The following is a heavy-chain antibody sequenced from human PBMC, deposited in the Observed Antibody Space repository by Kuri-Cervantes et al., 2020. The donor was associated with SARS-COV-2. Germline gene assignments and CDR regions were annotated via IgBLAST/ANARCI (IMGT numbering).Heavy chain of an antibody. CDR3: AREGDRITSDYYFDY. V-gene: IGHV3-19*01. CDR2: VSWNGSRT. CDR1: GFTFSNSD. J-gene: IGHJ4*02. Sequence: GGSLRLSCAASGFTFSNSDMNWVRQAPGKGLEWVSGVSWNGSRTHYADSVKGRFIISRDNAKNSLYLQMNSLRAEDTAVYYCAREGDRITSDYYFDYWGQGTLVTVSS. D-gene: IGHD1-20*01.